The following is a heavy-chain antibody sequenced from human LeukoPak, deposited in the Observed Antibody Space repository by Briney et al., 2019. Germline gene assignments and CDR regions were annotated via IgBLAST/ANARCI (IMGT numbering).Heavy chain of an antibody. D-gene: IGHD3-3*01. Sequence: SETLSLTCAVYGGSFSGYYWSWIRQPPGKGLEWIGEINHSGSTNYNPSLKSRVTISVDTSKNQFSLKLSSVTAADTAVYYCARRPIFGVVIIPSVYFDYWGQGTLVTVPS. J-gene: IGHJ4*02. CDR3: ARRPIFGVVIIPSVYFDY. V-gene: IGHV4-34*01. CDR2: INHSGST. CDR1: GGSFSGYY.